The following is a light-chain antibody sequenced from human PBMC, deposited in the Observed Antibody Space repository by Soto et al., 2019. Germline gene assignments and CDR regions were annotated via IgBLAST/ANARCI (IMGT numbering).Light chain of an antibody. CDR3: QQYDTLPPYT. CDR2: DAS. V-gene: IGKV1-33*01. Sequence: DIQMTQSPSSLDASVGDRVTIACQANQERGNYLNWYQQKPGKAPRLLSYDASNLEIGVPSRFSGSGSETDCTFTISNLQPEDIATYYCQQYDTLPPYTFGQGTKVEL. CDR1: QERGNY. J-gene: IGKJ2*01.